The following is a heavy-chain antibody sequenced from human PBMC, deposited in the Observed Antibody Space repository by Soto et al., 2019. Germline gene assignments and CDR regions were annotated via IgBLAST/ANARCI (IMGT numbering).Heavy chain of an antibody. CDR1: GGSISSGGYY. V-gene: IGHV4-31*03. D-gene: IGHD3-10*01. CDR3: ARERLWFGELPYYGMEV. Sequence: SETLSLTCTVSGGSISSGGYYWSWIRQHPGKGLEWIGYIYYSGSTYYNPSLKSRVTISVDTSKNQFSLKLSSVTAADTAVYYCARERLWFGELPYYGMEVWGQGTTVTVSS. J-gene: IGHJ6*02. CDR2: IYYSGST.